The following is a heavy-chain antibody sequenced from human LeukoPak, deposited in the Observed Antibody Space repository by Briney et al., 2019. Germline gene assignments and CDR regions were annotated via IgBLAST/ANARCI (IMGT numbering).Heavy chain of an antibody. D-gene: IGHD5-18*01. CDR2: IYTSGST. Sequence: PSETLSLTCTVSGGSISSGSYYWSWIRQPAGKGLEWIGRIYTSGSTNYNPSLKSRVTISVDTSKNQFSLKLSSVTAADTAVYYCAREDTAMVNHDAFDIWGRGTMVTVSS. V-gene: IGHV4-61*02. CDR1: GGSISSGSYY. CDR3: AREDTAMVNHDAFDI. J-gene: IGHJ3*02.